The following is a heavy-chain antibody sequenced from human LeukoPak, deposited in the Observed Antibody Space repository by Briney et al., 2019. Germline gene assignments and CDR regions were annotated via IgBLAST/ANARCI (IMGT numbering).Heavy chain of an antibody. CDR3: ARRPPWELLSYFDY. V-gene: IGHV1-18*01. CDR1: GYTFTSYG. CDR2: ISAYSGNT. J-gene: IGHJ4*02. Sequence: GASVKVSCKASGYTFTSYGISWVRQAPGQGLEWMGWISAYSGNTNYAQKLQGRVTMTTDTSTSTAYMELRSLRSDDTAVYYCARRPPWELLSYFDYWGQGTLVTVSS. D-gene: IGHD1-26*01.